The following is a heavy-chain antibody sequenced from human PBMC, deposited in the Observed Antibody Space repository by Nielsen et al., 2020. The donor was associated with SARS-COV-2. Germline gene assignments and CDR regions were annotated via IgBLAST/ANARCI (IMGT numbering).Heavy chain of an antibody. V-gene: IGHV3-9*01. J-gene: IGHJ6*02. CDR3: AKDYSNYPSNYGMDV. CDR2: ISWNSGSI. CDR1: GFTFDDYA. D-gene: IGHD4-11*01. Sequence: SLKISCAASGFTFDDYAMHWVRQAPGKGLEWVSGISWNSGSIGYADSVKGRFTISRDNAKNSLYLQMNSLRAEDTALYYCAKDYSNYPSNYGMDVWGQGTTVTVSS.